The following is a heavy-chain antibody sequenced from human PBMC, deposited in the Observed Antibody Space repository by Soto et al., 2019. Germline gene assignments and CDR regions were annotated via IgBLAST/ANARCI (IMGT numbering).Heavy chain of an antibody. CDR2: MNPNSGNT. CDR1: GYTFTSYD. Sequence: ASVKVSCKASGYTFTSYDINWVRQATGQGLEWMGWMNPNSGNTGYAQKFQGRVTMTRNTSISTAYMELSSLRSEDTAVYYCARETSYYDILTGYYNYYGMDVWGQGTTVTVSS. D-gene: IGHD3-9*01. CDR3: ARETSYYDILTGYYNYYGMDV. V-gene: IGHV1-8*01. J-gene: IGHJ6*02.